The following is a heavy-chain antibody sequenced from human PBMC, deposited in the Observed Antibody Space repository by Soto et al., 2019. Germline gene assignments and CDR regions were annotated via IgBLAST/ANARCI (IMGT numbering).Heavy chain of an antibody. J-gene: IGHJ4*02. D-gene: IGHD5-12*01. CDR2: IYPGDSVT. CDR1: GYIFSSYW. V-gene: IGHV5-51*03. Sequence: EVQLVQSGAEVKKPGESLKISCKGSGYIFSSYWIGWVRQMPGKGLEWMGIIYPGDSVTRYSPSFQGQVTISADKSITTAYLQWSSLRASDTAMYYCARPVFGYSGYEGGPGGYWGQGTLVTVSS. CDR3: ARPVFGYSGYEGGPGGY.